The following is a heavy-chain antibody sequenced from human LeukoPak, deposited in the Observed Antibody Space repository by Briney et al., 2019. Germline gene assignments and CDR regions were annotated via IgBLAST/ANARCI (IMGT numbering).Heavy chain of an antibody. CDR1: GFPFSQYY. CDR2: IYTAGVK. V-gene: IGHV3-66*01. CDR3: GSAGGSFDY. J-gene: IGHJ4*02. Sequence: GSLRLSCAASGFPFSQYYIGWARQAPGKGLEWVSIIYTAGVKYYADSVKGRFTNTRDNSKLTLKQLNSRERADDTAVYYGGSAGGSFDYWGQGTLATVSS.